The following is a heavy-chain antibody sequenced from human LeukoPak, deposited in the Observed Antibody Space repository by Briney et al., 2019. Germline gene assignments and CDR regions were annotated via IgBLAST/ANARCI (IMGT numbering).Heavy chain of an antibody. D-gene: IGHD6-13*01. CDR1: GFTFSSYA. J-gene: IGHJ4*02. V-gene: IGHV3-23*01. CDR2: ISGSGGST. CDR3: AKTLGRIAAAGTFGDY. Sequence: GGSLRLSCAASGFTFSSYAMSWVRQAPGKGLEWVSAISGSGGSTYYADSVKGRFTISRDNSKNTLYLQMNSLRAEDTAVYYCAKTLGRIAAAGTFGDYWGQGTLVTVSS.